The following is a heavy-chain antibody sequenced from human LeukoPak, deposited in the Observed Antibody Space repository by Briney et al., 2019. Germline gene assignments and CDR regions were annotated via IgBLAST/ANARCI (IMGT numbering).Heavy chain of an antibody. CDR3: ARAARIRGVTMFDY. CDR1: GFTVSSNY. CDR2: IYSGGST. D-gene: IGHD3-10*01. Sequence: PGGSLRLSCAASGFTVSSNYMSWVRQAPGKGLEWVSVIYSGGSTYYADSVKGRFTISRDNSKNTLYLQMNSLRAEDTAVYYCARAARIRGVTMFDYWGQGTLVTVSS. J-gene: IGHJ4*02. V-gene: IGHV3-53*01.